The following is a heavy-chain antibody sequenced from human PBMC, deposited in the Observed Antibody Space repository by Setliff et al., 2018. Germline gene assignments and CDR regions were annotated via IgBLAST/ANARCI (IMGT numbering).Heavy chain of an antibody. D-gene: IGHD3-16*01. Sequence: QPGGSLRLSCAASGFTFSTYEMNWVRQAPGKGLEWVSYISSDGSTVFYADSVKGRFTISRDNAKNSLYLQMNSLRAEDTAVYYCARDGGEYWGQGTLVTVSS. CDR3: ARDGGEY. J-gene: IGHJ4*02. V-gene: IGHV3-48*03. CDR2: ISSDGSTV. CDR1: GFTFSTYE.